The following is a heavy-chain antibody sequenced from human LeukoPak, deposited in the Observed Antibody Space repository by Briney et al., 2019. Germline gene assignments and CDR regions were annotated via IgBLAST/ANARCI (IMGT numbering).Heavy chain of an antibody. J-gene: IGHJ4*02. D-gene: IGHD3-3*01. CDR1: GFTFSNYW. CDR2: IKQDGSDK. CDR3: ARATTLFGVDKYFHY. Sequence: GGSLRLSCAASGFTFSNYWMSWVRQAPGKGPEWVANIKQDGSDKYYVDSVKGRFTISRDNAKNSLYLQMNSLRAEDTAVYYCARATTLFGVDKYFHYWGQGTPVTVSS. V-gene: IGHV3-7*05.